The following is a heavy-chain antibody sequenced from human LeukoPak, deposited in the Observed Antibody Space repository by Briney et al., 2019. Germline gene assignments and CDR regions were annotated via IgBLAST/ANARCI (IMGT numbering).Heavy chain of an antibody. J-gene: IGHJ4*02. CDR1: GFTFSRYG. CDR2: ISYDASNK. CDR3: AKSHGYSYGFDY. D-gene: IGHD5-18*01. V-gene: IGHV3-30*18. Sequence: PGGSLRLSCAASGFTFSRYGMHWVRQTPGKGLEWVAVISYDASNKYCADSVKGRFTISRDNSKNTLYLQMNSLRAEDTAVYYCAKSHGYSYGFDYWGQGTLVTVSS.